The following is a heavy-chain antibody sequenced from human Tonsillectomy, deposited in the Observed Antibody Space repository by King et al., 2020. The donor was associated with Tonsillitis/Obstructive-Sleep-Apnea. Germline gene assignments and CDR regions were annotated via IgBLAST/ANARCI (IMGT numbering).Heavy chain of an antibody. D-gene: IGHD3/OR15-3a*01. V-gene: IGHV3-7*03. CDR2: IKQEGSEK. J-gene: IGHJ2*01. Sequence: VQLVESGGGLVQPGGSLRLSCAASGFTFSDYWMSWVRQAPGKGLEWVANIKQEGSEKYYVDSVKGRFTISRDNAKNSLYLQMNSLRAEDTAVYYCARGGLGYWYFDLWGRGTLVTVSS. CDR3: ARGGLGYWYFDL. CDR1: GFTFSDYW.